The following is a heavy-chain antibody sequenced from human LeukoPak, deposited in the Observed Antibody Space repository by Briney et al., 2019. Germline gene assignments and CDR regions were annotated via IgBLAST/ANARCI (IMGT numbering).Heavy chain of an antibody. CDR1: GFTFSSYS. V-gene: IGHV3-48*01. CDR3: ARERGLRYFDWFLAEAFDI. CDR2: ISSSSSTI. D-gene: IGHD3-9*01. Sequence: GGSLRLSCAASGFTFSSYSMNWVRQAPGKGLEWVSYISSSSSTIYYADSVKGRFTISRDNAKNSLYLQMNSLRAEDTAVYYCARERGLRYFDWFLAEAFDIWGRGTMVTVSS. J-gene: IGHJ3*02.